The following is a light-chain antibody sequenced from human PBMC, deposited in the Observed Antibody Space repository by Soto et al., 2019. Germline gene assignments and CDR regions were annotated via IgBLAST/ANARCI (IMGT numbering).Light chain of an antibody. CDR1: QSVSNTY. V-gene: IGKV3-15*01. CDR2: DAS. Sequence: VLTHSPATLSVSPGEGATLSCRASQSVSNTYLAWYQHKPGQAPRLLFYDASTRATGIPARFSGSGSGTEFTLTISSLQSEDFAVYYCQHYHGWPITFGQGTRLEIK. CDR3: QHYHGWPIT. J-gene: IGKJ5*01.